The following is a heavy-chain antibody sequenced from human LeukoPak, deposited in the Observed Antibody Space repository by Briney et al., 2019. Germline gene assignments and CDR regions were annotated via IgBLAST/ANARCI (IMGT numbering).Heavy chain of an antibody. D-gene: IGHD2-21*02. CDR2: IYYSGST. J-gene: IGHJ4*02. CDR1: GGSINTYY. Sequence: SETLSLTCTVSGGSINTYYWSWIRQPPGKGLEWIGYIYYSGSTNYNPSLKSRVTISVDTSKNQFPLKLSSVTAADTAVYYCARHCGGDCFPSLDHWGRGTLVTVSS. CDR3: ARHCGGDCFPSLDH. V-gene: IGHV4-59*01.